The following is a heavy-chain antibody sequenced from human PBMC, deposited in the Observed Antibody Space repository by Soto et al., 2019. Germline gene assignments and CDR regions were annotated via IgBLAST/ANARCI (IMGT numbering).Heavy chain of an antibody. Sequence: QVQLQESGPGLVKPSQTLSLTCTVSGGSISSGGYYWSWIRQHPGKGLEWIGYIYYSGSTYYHPSLKSRVTISVDTSKNQFSLKLSSVTAAATAVYYCARESVEMATITHDAFDIWGQGTMVTVSS. D-gene: IGHD5-12*01. CDR1: GGSISSGGYY. CDR3: ARESVEMATITHDAFDI. J-gene: IGHJ3*02. V-gene: IGHV4-31*03. CDR2: IYYSGST.